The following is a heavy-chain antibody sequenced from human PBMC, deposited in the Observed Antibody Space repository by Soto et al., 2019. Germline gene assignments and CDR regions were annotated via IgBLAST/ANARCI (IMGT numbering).Heavy chain of an antibody. CDR1: GFTFSSYG. J-gene: IGHJ4*02. D-gene: IGHD2-2*01. V-gene: IGHV3-30*18. CDR2: ISYDGSNK. CDR3: AKDLIGYCSSTSCYGGSDY. Sequence: GGSLRLSCAASGFTFSSYGMHWVRQAPGKGLEWVAVISYDGSNKYYADSVKGRFTISRDNSKNTLYLQMNSLRAEDTAVYYCAKDLIGYCSSTSCYGGSDYWGQGTLVTVSS.